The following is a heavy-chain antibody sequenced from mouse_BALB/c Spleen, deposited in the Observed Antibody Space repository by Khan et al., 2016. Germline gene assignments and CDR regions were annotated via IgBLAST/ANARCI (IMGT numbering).Heavy chain of an antibody. CDR1: GYTFTDYS. J-gene: IGHJ1*01. Sequence: QIQLVQSGPELKKLGETVKISCKASGYTFTDYSMHWVKQAPGKGLKWMGWRNTETGEPTYADDFRGRFAFSLETSASTASLQINNFKNEDTATYLCAGRVRWCCGVGGAGTTVTVSS. CDR3: AGRVRWCCGV. V-gene: IGHV9-2-1*01. CDR2: RNTETGEP. D-gene: IGHD2-14*01.